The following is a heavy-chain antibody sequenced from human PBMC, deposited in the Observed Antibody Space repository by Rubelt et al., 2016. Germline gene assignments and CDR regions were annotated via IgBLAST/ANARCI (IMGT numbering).Heavy chain of an antibody. Sequence: QLQLQQSGPRLVKPSETLSLTCNVSGASIKDDPYYWGWVRQPPGKGLEWIGSVYYSGRTSYSPSLKSRVTISVDTSKNQFSADLTSGTAAETAVYYCATELGRGYIYGSLDSWGQGTLVTVSS. CDR2: VYYSGRT. D-gene: IGHD5-18*01. CDR3: ATELGRGYIYGSLDS. CDR1: GASIKDDPYY. J-gene: IGHJ4*02. V-gene: IGHV4-39*07.